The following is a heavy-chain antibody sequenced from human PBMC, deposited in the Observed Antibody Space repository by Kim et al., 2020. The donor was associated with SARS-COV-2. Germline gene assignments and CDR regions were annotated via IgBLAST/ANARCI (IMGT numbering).Heavy chain of an antibody. Sequence: STNYTPSLNSRVTISVDTSKNQFSLKLSSVTAADTAVYYCARGGGNAFDIWGQGTMVTVSS. V-gene: IGHV4-59*09. J-gene: IGHJ3*02. D-gene: IGHD2-15*01. CDR3: ARGGGNAFDI. CDR2: ST.